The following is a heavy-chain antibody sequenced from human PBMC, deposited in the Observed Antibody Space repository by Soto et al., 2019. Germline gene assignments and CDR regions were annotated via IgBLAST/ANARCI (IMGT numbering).Heavy chain of an antibody. D-gene: IGHD3-3*01. CDR3: AKGSRDSRPYYFES. CDR2: INGAATST. J-gene: IGHJ4*02. Sequence: GGSLRLSCAASGFTFGNSAMSWLRQAPGKGLEWVSAINGAATSTYYADSVKGRFTISRDSSKITLFLQMTSLSAEDTAIYFCAKGSRDSRPYYFESWGQGTLVTVSS. V-gene: IGHV3-23*01. CDR1: GFTFGNSA.